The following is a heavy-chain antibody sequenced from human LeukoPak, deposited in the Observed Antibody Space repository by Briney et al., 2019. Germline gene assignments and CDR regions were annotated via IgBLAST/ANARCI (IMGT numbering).Heavy chain of an antibody. CDR2: MYDSGSP. J-gene: IGHJ4*02. D-gene: IGHD6-19*01. CDR1: GGSISGYY. V-gene: IGHV4-59*01. CDR3: ARARSGWEGGCFDH. Sequence: SETLSLTRSVSGGSISGYYWSWIRQPPRKALEWIGYMYDSGSPRYNPSLKSRVTSSLDTSKKQFSLKLSSVTAADTAGYYCARARSGWEGGCFDHWGQGNLVTVSS.